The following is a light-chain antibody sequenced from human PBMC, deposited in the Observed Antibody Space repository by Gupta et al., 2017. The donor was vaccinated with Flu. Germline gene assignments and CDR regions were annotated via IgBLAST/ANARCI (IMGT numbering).Light chain of an antibody. CDR3: QQCSSDPQT. CDR1: QNIGSY. V-gene: IGKV1-39*01. J-gene: IGKJ1*01. CDR2: DAS. Sequence: DSQMTQSPSSLSASVGDRVTITCRTSQNIGSYLNWYQQKPGKAPKFLIYDASTLQRGVPSRFSGSGSGTDFTLTISCLQPDDFGTYYCQQCSSDPQTFGQGTKVEV.